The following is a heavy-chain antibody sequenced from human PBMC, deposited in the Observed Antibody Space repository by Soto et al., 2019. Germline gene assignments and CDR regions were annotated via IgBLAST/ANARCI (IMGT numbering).Heavy chain of an antibody. D-gene: IGHD3-3*01. V-gene: IGHV4-34*01. CDR1: GGSFSGYY. CDR2: INHSGST. Sequence: QVQLQQWGAGLLKPSETLSLTCAVYGGSFSGYYWSWIRQPPGKGLEWIGEINHSGSTNYNPSLKSRVTISVDTSKNQFSLKLSSVTAADTAVYYCARHDFWSGYGFDYWGQGTLVTVSS. CDR3: ARHDFWSGYGFDY. J-gene: IGHJ4*02.